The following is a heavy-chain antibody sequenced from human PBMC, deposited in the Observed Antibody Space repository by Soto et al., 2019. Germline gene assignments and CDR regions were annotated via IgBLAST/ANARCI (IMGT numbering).Heavy chain of an antibody. Sequence: QLQLQESGPGLLKPSETLSLTCTVSGGSISSTIYYWSCLRQPTRKGLEWIGSIYHSGITYHYPSPKSRVNLSVDTSMTQFSLGLTSVTAADAAVYFCASHGVKGFGTTMFVAFYLWGQGTMVAVSS. CDR2: IYHSGIT. V-gene: IGHV4-39*01. CDR1: GGSISSTIYY. J-gene: IGHJ3*01. D-gene: IGHD3-10*02. CDR3: ASHGVKGFGTTMFVAFYL.